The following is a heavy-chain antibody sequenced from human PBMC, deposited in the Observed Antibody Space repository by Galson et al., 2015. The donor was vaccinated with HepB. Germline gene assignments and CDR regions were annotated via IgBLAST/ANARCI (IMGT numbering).Heavy chain of an antibody. J-gene: IGHJ4*02. CDR2: IRYDGSNK. CDR1: GFTFSSYG. V-gene: IGHV3-30*02. Sequence: LRLSCAASGFTFSSYGMHWVRQAPGKGLEWVAFIRYDGSNKYYADSVKGRFTISRDNSKNTLYLQMNSLRAEDTAVYYCAKGRWLQSPFDYWGQGTLVTVSS. D-gene: IGHD5-24*01. CDR3: AKGRWLQSPFDY.